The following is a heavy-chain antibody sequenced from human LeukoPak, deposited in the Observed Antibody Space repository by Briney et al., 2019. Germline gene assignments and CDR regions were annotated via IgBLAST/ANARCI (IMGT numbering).Heavy chain of an antibody. J-gene: IGHJ4*02. D-gene: IGHD5-18*01. V-gene: IGHV3-48*02. CDR3: ARALGYTNSPDY. CDR1: GFTFSSYT. Sequence: GGSLRLSCAASGFTFSSYTMNWVRQAPGEGLEWISFISGSSITIYYADSVKGRFTISRDNANNSLYLQMNSLRDEDTAIYYCARALGYTNSPDYWGQGTLVTVSS. CDR2: ISGSSITI.